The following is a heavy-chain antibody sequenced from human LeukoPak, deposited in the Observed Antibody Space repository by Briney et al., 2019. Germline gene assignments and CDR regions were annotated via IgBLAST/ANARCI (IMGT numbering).Heavy chain of an antibody. CDR2: INHSGST. V-gene: IGHV4-34*01. Sequence: SETLSLTCAVYGGSFSGYYWSWIRQPPGKGLEWIGEINHSGSTNYNPSLKSRVTISVDTSKNQFSLKLSSVTAADTAVYYCASYRSLGYCSSTSCRATMDTAMENWGQGTLVTVSS. D-gene: IGHD2-2*01. J-gene: IGHJ4*02. CDR3: ASYRSLGYCSSTSCRATMDTAMEN. CDR1: GGSFSGYY.